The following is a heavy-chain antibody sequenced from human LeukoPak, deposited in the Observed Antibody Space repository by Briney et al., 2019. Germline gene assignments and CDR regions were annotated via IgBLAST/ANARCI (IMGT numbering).Heavy chain of an antibody. CDR1: GFIVSSNY. J-gene: IGHJ4*02. V-gene: IGHV3-53*01. Sequence: GGSLRLSCAASGFIVSSNYMSWVRQAPGKGLEWVSVIYSGGSTYYADSVKGRFTISRHNSKNTLYLQMNSLRAEDTAVYYCAKSGGTYVDYWGQGTLVTVSS. D-gene: IGHD1-26*01. CDR2: IYSGGST. CDR3: AKSGGTYVDY.